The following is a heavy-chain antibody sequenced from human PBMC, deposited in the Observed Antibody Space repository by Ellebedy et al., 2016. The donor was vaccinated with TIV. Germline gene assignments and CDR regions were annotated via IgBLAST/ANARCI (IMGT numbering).Heavy chain of an antibody. CDR1: GFTVTSNY. Sequence: GESLKISCAASGFTVTSNYMSWVRQAPGKGLEWVSVIYSGGDTYYRDSVKGRFIISRDNAENTLYLQMNSLRVEDTGVYYCARDRNVFGESQNDYWGQGTQVTVSS. D-gene: IGHD3-10*02. J-gene: IGHJ4*02. CDR3: ARDRNVFGESQNDY. V-gene: IGHV3-53*01. CDR2: IYSGGDT.